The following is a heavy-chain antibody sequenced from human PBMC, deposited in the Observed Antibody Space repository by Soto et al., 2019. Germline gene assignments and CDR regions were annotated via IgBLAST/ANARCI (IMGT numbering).Heavy chain of an antibody. V-gene: IGHV3-72*01. CDR2: TRNKANSHTT. J-gene: IGHJ4*02. CDR1: GFTFSDHY. D-gene: IGHD4-17*01. CDR3: ARPTTVTDY. Sequence: PGGSLRLSCAASGFTFSDHYMDWVRQAPGKGLEWVGRTRNKANSHTTEYAASVKGRFTISRDDSKNSLYLQMNSLKVEDTAVYYCARPTTVTDYWGQGALVTVSS.